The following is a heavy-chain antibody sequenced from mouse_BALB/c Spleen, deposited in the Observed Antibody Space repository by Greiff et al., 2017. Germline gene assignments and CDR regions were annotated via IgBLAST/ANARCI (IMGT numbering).Heavy chain of an antibody. D-gene: IGHD1-1*01. Sequence: VKVVESGPGLVAPSQSLSITCTVSGFSLTSYGVHWVRQPPGKGLEWLGVIWAGGSTNYNSALMSRLSISKDNSKSQVFLRMNSLQTDDTAMYYCARDHYGSSSAWFAYWGQGTLVTVSA. V-gene: IGHV2-9*02. J-gene: IGHJ3*01. CDR3: ARDHYGSSSAWFAY. CDR1: GFSLTSYG. CDR2: IWAGGST.